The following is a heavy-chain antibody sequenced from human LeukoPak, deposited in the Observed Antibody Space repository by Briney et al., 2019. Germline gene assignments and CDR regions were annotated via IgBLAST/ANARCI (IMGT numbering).Heavy chain of an antibody. Sequence: SETLSLTCAVYGGSFSGYYWSWIRQPPGKGLEWIGEINQSGSTNYNPSLKSRVTISVDTSKNQFSLKLSSVTAADTAVYYCARGLDSSRSFDYWGQGTLVTVSS. D-gene: IGHD6-13*01. CDR3: ARGLDSSRSFDY. V-gene: IGHV4-34*01. J-gene: IGHJ4*02. CDR1: GGSFSGYY. CDR2: INQSGST.